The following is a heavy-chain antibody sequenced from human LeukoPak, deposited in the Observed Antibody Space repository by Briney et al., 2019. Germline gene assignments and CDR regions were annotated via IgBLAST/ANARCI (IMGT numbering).Heavy chain of an antibody. CDR3: ARARNYDDYDDY. J-gene: IGHJ4*02. Sequence: GGSLRLSCAASGFTFSSYSMNWVRQAPGKGLEWVSSISSSSSYIYYADSVKGRFTISRDNAKNSLYLQMNSLRAEDTAVYYCARARNYDDYDDYWGQGTLVTVSS. V-gene: IGHV3-21*01. CDR1: GFTFSSYS. D-gene: IGHD5-12*01. CDR2: ISSSSSYI.